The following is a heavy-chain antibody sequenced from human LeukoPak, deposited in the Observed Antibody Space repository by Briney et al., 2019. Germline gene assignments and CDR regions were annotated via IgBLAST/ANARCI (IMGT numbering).Heavy chain of an antibody. J-gene: IGHJ4*02. V-gene: IGHV4-61*01. Sequence: SETLSLTCTVSGGSVSSGSYYWSWIRQPPRKGRQCIGYIYYSGSTNYNPSLKRRVTISVDTSKNQFSLKLSSVTAADTAVYYCARVPNYCSGGSCYYTFDYWGQGTLVTVSS. CDR3: ARVPNYCSGGSCYYTFDY. CDR1: GGSVSSGSYY. D-gene: IGHD2-15*01. CDR2: IYYSGST.